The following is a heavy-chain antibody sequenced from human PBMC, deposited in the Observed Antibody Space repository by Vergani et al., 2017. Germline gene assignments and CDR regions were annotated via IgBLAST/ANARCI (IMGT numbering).Heavy chain of an antibody. CDR1: GGSISSYY. V-gene: IGHV4-59*01. D-gene: IGHD4-11*01. J-gene: IGHJ4*02. CDR3: ARTEPDYSKGFGY. CDR2: IYYSGST. Sequence: QVQLQESGPGLVKPSETLSLTCTVSGGSISSYYWSWIRQPPGKGLEWIGYIYYSGSTNYNPSLKSRVTISLETSKNQFSLKLSSVTAADTAVYYCARTEPDYSKGFGYWGQGTLVTVSS.